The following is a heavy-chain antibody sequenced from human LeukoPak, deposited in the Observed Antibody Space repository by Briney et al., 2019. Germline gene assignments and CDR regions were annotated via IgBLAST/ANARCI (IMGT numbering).Heavy chain of an antibody. D-gene: IGHD3-3*01. CDR3: ARSVFIVNFGVVTLFDY. V-gene: IGHV5-51*01. CDR2: IYPGDSDT. CDR1: GYSFTSYW. Sequence: GESLKISCKGSGYSFTSYWIGWVRQMPGKGLEWMGIIYPGDSDTRYSPSFQGQVTISADKSISTAYLQWSSLKASDTAMYYCARSVFIVNFGVVTLFDYRGQGTLVTVSS. J-gene: IGHJ4*02.